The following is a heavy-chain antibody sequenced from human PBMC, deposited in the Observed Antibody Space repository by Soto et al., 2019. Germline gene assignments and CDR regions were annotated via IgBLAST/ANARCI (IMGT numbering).Heavy chain of an antibody. V-gene: IGHV3-30-3*01. CDR3: ARDQSGIVASQGFDY. J-gene: IGHJ4*02. CDR2: ISYDGNSG. D-gene: IGHD5-12*01. CDR1: GFTFSGYA. Sequence: PGGSLRLSCAASGFTFSGYAMHWVRQAPGKGLEWVALISYDGNSGYYADSVKGRFTFSRDNSKNTLYLQMNSLRLEDTAVYYCARDQSGIVASQGFDYWGQGTLVTVSS.